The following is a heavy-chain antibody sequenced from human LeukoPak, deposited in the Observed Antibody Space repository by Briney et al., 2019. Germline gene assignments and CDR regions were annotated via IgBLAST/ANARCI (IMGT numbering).Heavy chain of an antibody. CDR2: ISWNSGSI. CDR1: GFTFDDYA. D-gene: IGHD2-2*01. V-gene: IGHV3-9*01. CDR3: ARESTSYFDY. Sequence: PGRSLRLSCAASGFTFDDYAMHWVRQAPGKGLEWVSGISWNSGSIGYADSVKGRFTISRDNAKNSLYLQMNSLRAEDTAVYYCARESTSYFDYWGQGTLVTVSS. J-gene: IGHJ4*02.